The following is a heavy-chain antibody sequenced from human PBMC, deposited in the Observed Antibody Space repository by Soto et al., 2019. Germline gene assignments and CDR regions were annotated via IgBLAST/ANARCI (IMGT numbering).Heavy chain of an antibody. CDR1: GGSISSSNW. CDR3: ARDYMVRGVMRLFDP. J-gene: IGHJ5*02. CDR2: IYHSGST. V-gene: IGHV4-4*02. Sequence: QVQLQESGPGLVKPSGTLSLTCAVSGGSISSSNWWSWVRQPPGKGLEWIGEIYHSGSTNYNPSLISRITIPVEKSKNQFSPKLSSVTAADTAVYYCARDYMVRGVMRLFDPWGQGTLVTVSS. D-gene: IGHD3-10*01.